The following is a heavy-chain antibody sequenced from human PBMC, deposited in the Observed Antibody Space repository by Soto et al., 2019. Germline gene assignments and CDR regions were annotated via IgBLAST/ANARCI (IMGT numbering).Heavy chain of an antibody. D-gene: IGHD4-17*01. Sequence: QVQLVESGGGVVQPGTSLRLSCEASGFTFSGFGMHWVRQAPGKGLEWVAVIWYDGSKKYYADCVKGRFTISRDNSKTALSLQLNSLRAEDTAVYYCARGRGGSYGGNSAHFDIWGQGTLVTVSS. CDR2: IWYDGSKK. V-gene: IGHV3-33*01. CDR1: GFTFSGFG. CDR3: ARGRGGSYGGNSAHFDI. J-gene: IGHJ3*02.